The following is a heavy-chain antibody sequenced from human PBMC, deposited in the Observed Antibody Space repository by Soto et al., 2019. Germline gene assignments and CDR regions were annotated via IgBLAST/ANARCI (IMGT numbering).Heavy chain of an antibody. V-gene: IGHV1-2*02. D-gene: IGHD2-8*01. Sequence: ASVKVSCKASGYTFTGYYLHWVRQAPGQDLEWMGWINPNSGITNSTQKFQGRVTMTRDTSITTAYMELSSLRSEDTAVYYCARVGGYCTNGVCYPHDYYYYYGMDVWRQGTTVTVSS. CDR1: GYTFTGYY. J-gene: IGHJ6*02. CDR3: ARVGGYCTNGVCYPHDYYYYYGMDV. CDR2: INPNSGIT.